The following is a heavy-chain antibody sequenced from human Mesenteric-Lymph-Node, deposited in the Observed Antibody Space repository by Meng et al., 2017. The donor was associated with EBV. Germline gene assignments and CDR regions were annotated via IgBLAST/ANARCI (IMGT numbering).Heavy chain of an antibody. CDR3: ARGLPYGDYGVDS. CDR1: GYTFNTYA. V-gene: IGHV7-4-1*02. J-gene: IGHJ4*02. Sequence: QLQLVQSGSELKKPGASVKVSCKASGYTFNTYAMNWVRQAPGQGLEWMGWINTNTGYPTYARVFRGRFVFSLDTSVSTAYLQVSSLKAEDTAVYYCARGLPYGDYGVDSWGQGTLVHRL. CDR2: INTNTGYP. D-gene: IGHD4-17*01.